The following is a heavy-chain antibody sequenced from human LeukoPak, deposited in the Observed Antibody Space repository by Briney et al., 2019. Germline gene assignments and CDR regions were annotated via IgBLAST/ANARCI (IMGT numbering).Heavy chain of an antibody. CDR1: GDSISSTNYY. J-gene: IGHJ6*03. D-gene: IGHD2/OR15-2a*01. Sequence: SETLSLTCTVSGDSISSTNYYWGWIRQPPGKGLEWIGSIYYSGSTYYNPSLESRVTISVDTSKNQFSLKLSSVTAADTAVYYCARHSIGGFYGRKHYYYMDVWGKGTTVTISS. V-gene: IGHV4-39*01. CDR2: IYYSGST. CDR3: ARHSIGGFYGRKHYYYMDV.